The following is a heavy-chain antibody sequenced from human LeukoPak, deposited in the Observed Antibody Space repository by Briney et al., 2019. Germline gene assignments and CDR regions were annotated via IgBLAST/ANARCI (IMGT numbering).Heavy chain of an antibody. V-gene: IGHV3-48*03. Sequence: GGSLRLSCAASGFTFSSYEMNWVRQAPGKGLEWVSYISSSGSTIYYADSVKGRFTISRDNAKNSLYRQMNSLRAEDTAVYYCARDCSGGSCYPRSYMDVWGKGTTVTVSS. CDR2: ISSSGSTI. CDR1: GFTFSSYE. J-gene: IGHJ6*03. CDR3: ARDCSGGSCYPRSYMDV. D-gene: IGHD2-15*01.